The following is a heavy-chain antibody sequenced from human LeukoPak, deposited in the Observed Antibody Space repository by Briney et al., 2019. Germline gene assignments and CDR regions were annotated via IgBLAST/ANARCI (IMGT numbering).Heavy chain of an antibody. CDR3: ATSNSLDH. D-gene: IGHD4-23*01. J-gene: IGHJ4*02. V-gene: IGHV3-48*02. Sequence: PGGSLRLSCAASGFTFSTYSMNWVRQAPGKGLEWVSNISSGSSTIYYADSVKGRFTISRDNAKNSLYLQMNSLRDEDTAVYYCATSNSLDHWGQGTLVTVSS. CDR2: ISSGSSTI. CDR1: GFTFSTYS.